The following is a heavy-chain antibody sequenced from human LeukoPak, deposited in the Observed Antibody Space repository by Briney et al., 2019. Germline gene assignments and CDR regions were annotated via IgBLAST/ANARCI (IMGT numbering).Heavy chain of an antibody. CDR2: IKQDGTEK. Sequence: GGSLRLSCAASGFTFSNYWVTWVRQAPGKGLEWVGNIKQDGTEKYYVYSVKGRFTISRYNAKNSLFLQMNSLRSEPTAVYYFARGQLVRAFDYWGGGTLLSVPS. CDR3: ARGQLVRAFDY. V-gene: IGHV3-7*05. J-gene: IGHJ4*02. D-gene: IGHD6-13*01. CDR1: GFTFSNYW.